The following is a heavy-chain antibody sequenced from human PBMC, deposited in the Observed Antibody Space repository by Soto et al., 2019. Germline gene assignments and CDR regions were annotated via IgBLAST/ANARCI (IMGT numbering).Heavy chain of an antibody. D-gene: IGHD3-22*01. CDR2: IIPIFGTA. CDR1: GGTFSSHA. J-gene: IGHJ4*02. Sequence: GASVKVSCKASGGTFSSHAISWVRQAPGQGLEWMGGIIPIFGTANYAQKFQGRVTITADESTSTAYMELSSLRSEDTAVYYCARHGGYYYDSSGYSIDYWGQGTLVTVSS. V-gene: IGHV1-69*13. CDR3: ARHGGYYYDSSGYSIDY.